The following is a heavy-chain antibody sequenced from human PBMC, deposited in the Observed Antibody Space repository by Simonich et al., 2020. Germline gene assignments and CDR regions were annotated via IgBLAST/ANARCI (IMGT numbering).Heavy chain of an antibody. J-gene: IGHJ6*03. CDR2: INPNSGGT. CDR3: ARGALTGDYYYMDV. CDR1: GYTFTGYY. D-gene: IGHD7-27*01. Sequence: QVQLVQSGAEVKKPGASVKVSCKASGYTFTGYYMHWVRQAPGQGLEGMGWINPNSGGTNYAPKFQGRVTMTRDTSISTAYMELSRLRSDDTAVYYCARGALTGDYYYMDVWGKGTTVTVSS. V-gene: IGHV1-2*02.